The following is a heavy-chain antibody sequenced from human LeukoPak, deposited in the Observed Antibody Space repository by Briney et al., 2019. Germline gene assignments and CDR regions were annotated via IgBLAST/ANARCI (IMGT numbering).Heavy chain of an antibody. CDR2: IKSKSERGTT. J-gene: IGHJ4*02. D-gene: IGHD2-15*01. CDR3: TSNLYCSASSCYTLDN. CDR1: GFTFSNDW. V-gene: IGHV3-15*01. Sequence: PGRSLRLSCAASGFTFSNDWMSWVRQAPGKGLEWVGRIKSKSERGTTDYAAPVKGRFTISRDGSTNTVYLHMNSLKTEDTAVYFCTSNLYCSASSCYTLDNWGQGTLVAVSP.